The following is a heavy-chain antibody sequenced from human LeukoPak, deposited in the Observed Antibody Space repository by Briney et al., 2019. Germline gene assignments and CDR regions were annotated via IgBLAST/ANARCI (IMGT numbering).Heavy chain of an antibody. CDR1: GFTFSSYA. CDR2: ISYDGSNK. Sequence: GGSLRLSCAASGFTFSSYAMHWVRQAPGKGLEWVAVISYDGSNKYYADSVKGRFTISRDNSKNTLYLQMNSLRAEDTAVYYCARDLGCSYGWYFDYWGQGTLVTVSS. D-gene: IGHD5-18*01. J-gene: IGHJ4*02. V-gene: IGHV3-30*04. CDR3: ARDLGCSYGWYFDY.